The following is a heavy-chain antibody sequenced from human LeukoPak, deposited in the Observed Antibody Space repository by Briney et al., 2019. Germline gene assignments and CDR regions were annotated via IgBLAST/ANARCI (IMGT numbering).Heavy chain of an antibody. CDR1: GYTFTSYY. J-gene: IGHJ5*02. CDR2: INPNSGGT. D-gene: IGHD2-15*01. V-gene: IGHV1-2*02. Sequence: ASVKVSCKASGYTFTSYYMHWVRQAPGQGLEWMGWINPNSGGTNYAQKFQGRVTMTRDTSISTAYMELSRLRSDDTAVYYCASQVVAATKVGFDPWGQGTLVTVSS. CDR3: ASQVVAATKVGFDP.